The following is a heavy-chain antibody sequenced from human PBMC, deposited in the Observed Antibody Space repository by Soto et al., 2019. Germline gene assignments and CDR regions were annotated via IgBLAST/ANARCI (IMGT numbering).Heavy chain of an antibody. D-gene: IGHD3-3*01. V-gene: IGHV3-9*01. Sequence: GGSLRLSCAASGFTFDDYAMHWVRQAPGKGLEWVSGISWNSGSIGYADSVKGRFTISRDNAKNSLYLQMNSLRAEDTALYYCAKDIDFWSGYFDYWGQGTLVTAPQ. CDR2: ISWNSGSI. CDR3: AKDIDFWSGYFDY. CDR1: GFTFDDYA. J-gene: IGHJ4*02.